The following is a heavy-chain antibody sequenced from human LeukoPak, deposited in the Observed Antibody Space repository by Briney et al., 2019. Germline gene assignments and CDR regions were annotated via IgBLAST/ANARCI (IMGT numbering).Heavy chain of an antibody. CDR3: AKDEQMTRFDY. CDR1: GFSFSTYG. D-gene: IGHD5-24*01. CDR2: ISFDGTNQ. V-gene: IGHV3-30*18. J-gene: IGHJ4*02. Sequence: GGSLRLSCAASGFSFSTYGMHWVRQAPGKGLEWVAIISFDGTNQHYADSLEGRFTISRDNSKNTLYLQMNNLTPDDTAVYYCAKDEQMTRFDYWGQGTLVTVSS.